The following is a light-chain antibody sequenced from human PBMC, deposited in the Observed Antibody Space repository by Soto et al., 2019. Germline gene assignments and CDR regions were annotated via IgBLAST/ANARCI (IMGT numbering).Light chain of an antibody. CDR2: DAS. CDR3: HQYASSPWT. Sequence: DIVLTQSPGPLSLSPGERVTLSCRASQRVYSSYLAWYQQRPGQAPRLLFYDASIRATGIPDRFSGSGSGTDFSLTISRLEPEDFAVYYCHQYASSPWTFGQGTKVDI. V-gene: IGKV3-20*01. J-gene: IGKJ1*01. CDR1: QRVYSSY.